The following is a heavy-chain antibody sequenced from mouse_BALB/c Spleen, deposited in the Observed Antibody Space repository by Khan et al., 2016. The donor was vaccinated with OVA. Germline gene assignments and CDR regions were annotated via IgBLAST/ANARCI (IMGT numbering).Heavy chain of an antibody. D-gene: IGHD1-2*01. CDR1: GYTFTDYY. V-gene: IGHV1-77*01. Sequence: QVQLKQSGAELARPGASVKLSCKASGYTFTDYYINWVKQRTGQGLEGIGEISPGSGDTYYNERFKGKATLTADKSSSTAYMQLSSLTSVASAVYFCARRNYFGYTFAYWGQGTLVTVSA. CDR3: ARRNYFGYTFAY. CDR2: ISPGSGDT. J-gene: IGHJ3*01.